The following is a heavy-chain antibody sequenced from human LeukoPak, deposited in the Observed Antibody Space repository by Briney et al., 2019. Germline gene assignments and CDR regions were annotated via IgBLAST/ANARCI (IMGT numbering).Heavy chain of an antibody. CDR1: GGSFSGYY. V-gene: IGHV4-34*01. D-gene: IGHD6-13*01. J-gene: IGHJ5*02. CDR3: ARRRQLVRMFDP. CDR2: INHSGST. Sequence: SETLSLTCAVYGGSFSGYYWSWIRQPPGKGLEWIGEINHSGSTNYNPSLKSRVTISVDTSKNQFSLKLSSMTAADTAVYYCARRRQLVRMFDPWGQGTLVTVSS.